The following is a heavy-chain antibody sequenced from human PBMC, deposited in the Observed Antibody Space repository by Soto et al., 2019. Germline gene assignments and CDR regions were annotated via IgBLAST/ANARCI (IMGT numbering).Heavy chain of an antibody. CDR3: ARDRRPYGGMDV. Sequence: QVQLVQSGAEVKKPGSSVKVSCKASGGTFSSYAISWVRQAPGQGLEWMGGIIPIFGTANYAQKFQGRVTIXAXXSTSTAYMELSSLRSEDTAVYYCARDRRPYGGMDVWGQGTTVTVSS. V-gene: IGHV1-69*12. J-gene: IGHJ6*02. CDR1: GGTFSSYA. CDR2: IIPIFGTA. D-gene: IGHD3-10*01.